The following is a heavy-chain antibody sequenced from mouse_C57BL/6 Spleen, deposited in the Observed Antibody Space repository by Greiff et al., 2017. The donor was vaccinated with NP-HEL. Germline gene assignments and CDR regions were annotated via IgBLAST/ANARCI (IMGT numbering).Heavy chain of an antibody. Sequence: VQLKQSGPELVKPGASVKIPCKASGYTFTDYNMDWVKQSHGKSLEWIGDINPNNGGTIYNQKFKGKATLTVDKSSSTAYMELRSLTSEDTAVYYCARSPLYGYDDAMDYWGQGTSVTVSS. D-gene: IGHD2-2*01. CDR3: ARSPLYGYDDAMDY. CDR2: INPNNGGT. CDR1: GYTFTDYN. J-gene: IGHJ4*01. V-gene: IGHV1-18*01.